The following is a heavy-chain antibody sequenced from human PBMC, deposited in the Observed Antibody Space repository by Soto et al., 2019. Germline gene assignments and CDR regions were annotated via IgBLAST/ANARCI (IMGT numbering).Heavy chain of an antibody. J-gene: IGHJ5*02. Sequence: GGSLRLSCAASGFTFSNAWMSWVRQAPGKGLEWVGRIKSKTDGGTTDYAAPVKGRFTISRDDSKNTLYLQMNSLKTEDTAVYYCTTSSPRSTTPFDPWGQGTLVTVS. D-gene: IGHD6-6*01. V-gene: IGHV3-15*01. CDR1: GFTFSNAW. CDR3: TTSSPRSTTPFDP. CDR2: IKSKTDGGTT.